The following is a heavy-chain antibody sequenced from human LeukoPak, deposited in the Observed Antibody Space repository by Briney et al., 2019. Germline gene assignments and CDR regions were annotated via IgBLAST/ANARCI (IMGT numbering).Heavy chain of an antibody. CDR2: INAGNGNT. Sequence: ASVKVSCKASGYTFTSYAMHWVRQAPGQRLEWMGWINAGNGNTKYSQKFQGRVTLTRDTSASTAYMELSSLTSEDTAVFYCARGAVIAHFDYWGQGTLVTVSS. D-gene: IGHD2-21*01. CDR3: ARGAVIAHFDY. CDR1: GYTFTSYA. J-gene: IGHJ4*02. V-gene: IGHV1-3*01.